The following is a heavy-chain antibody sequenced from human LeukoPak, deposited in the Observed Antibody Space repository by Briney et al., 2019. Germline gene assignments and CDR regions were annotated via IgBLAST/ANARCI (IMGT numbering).Heavy chain of an antibody. CDR3: ARTFTAGYCSSTSCSGEGVYFDY. D-gene: IGHD2-2*01. V-gene: IGHV4-59*01. CDR1: GGSISSYY. Sequence: SETLSLTCTVSGGSISSYYWSWIRQPPGKGLEWIGYVSYSGSTNYDPSLKSRVTISVDTSKNQFSLKLSSVTAADTAVYYRARTFTAGYCSSTSCSGEGVYFDYWGQGTLVTVSS. CDR2: VSYSGST. J-gene: IGHJ4*02.